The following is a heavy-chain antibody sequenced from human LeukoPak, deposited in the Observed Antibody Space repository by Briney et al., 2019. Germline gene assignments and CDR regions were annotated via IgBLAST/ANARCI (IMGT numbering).Heavy chain of an antibody. D-gene: IGHD3-9*01. CDR3: ARDESILTGYYSDY. Sequence: SETLSLTCTVSGASISSYYWSWIRQPAGKGLEWVGRIYTNGRINYNPSLKSRVTMSVDTSKNQFSLKLNSVTAADTAVYYCARDESILTGYYSDYWGQGTLVTVSS. J-gene: IGHJ4*02. V-gene: IGHV4-4*07. CDR1: GASISSYY. CDR2: IYTNGRI.